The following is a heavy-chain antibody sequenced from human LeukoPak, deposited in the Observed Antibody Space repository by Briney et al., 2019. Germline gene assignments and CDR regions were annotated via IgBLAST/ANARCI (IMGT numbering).Heavy chain of an antibody. CDR3: ARGVGSSSRVRYSYMDV. CDR1: RGSIRSGSYY. V-gene: IGHV4-61*02. CDR2: IYTSWIT. D-gene: IGHD2-2*01. J-gene: IGHJ6*03. Sequence: SQTLSLTCNVPRGSIRSGSYYWSWIRQPAGKGLEWHGRIYTSWITNYNPSLKSRVSISIDTSKNQFSLKLSSVTAADTAVYYCARGVGSSSRVRYSYMDVWGKGTTVTVSS.